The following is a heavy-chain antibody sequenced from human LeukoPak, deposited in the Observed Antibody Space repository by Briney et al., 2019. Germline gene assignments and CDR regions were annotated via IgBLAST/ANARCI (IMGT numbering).Heavy chain of an antibody. CDR2: IYYSGST. V-gene: IGHV4-59*01. CDR1: GGSISSYY. D-gene: IGHD6-19*01. J-gene: IGHJ2*01. CDR3: ARTTWIAVADYWYFDL. Sequence: SETLSLTCTVSGGSISSYYWSWLRQPPGRGLEWIGYIYYSGSTSYNPSLKSRVTISVDTSKNQFSLKLSSVTAADTAVYYCARTTWIAVADYWYFDLWGRGTLVTVSS.